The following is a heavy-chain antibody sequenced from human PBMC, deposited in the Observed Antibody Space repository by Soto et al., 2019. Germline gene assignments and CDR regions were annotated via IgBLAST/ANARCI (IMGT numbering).Heavy chain of an antibody. J-gene: IGHJ6*02. CDR1: GFTFSNAW. V-gene: IGHV3-15*07. CDR2: IKSKTDGGTT. D-gene: IGHD3-3*01. CDR3: TTRPYYDFGSGYYGGMDV. Sequence: GSLRLSCAASGFTFSNAWMNWVRQAPGKGLEWVGRIKSKTDGGTTDYAAPVKGRFTISRDDSKNTLYLQMNSLKTEDTAVYYCTTRPYYDFGSGYYGGMDVWGQGTTVTVSS.